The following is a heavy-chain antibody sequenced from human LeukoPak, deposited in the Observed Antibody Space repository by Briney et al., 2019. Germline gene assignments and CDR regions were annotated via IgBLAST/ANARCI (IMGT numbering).Heavy chain of an antibody. Sequence: GESLKISCKGSGYTFTSYWIGWVRQMPGKGLQWMGIIYPDDSDTKYNPSFQGQVTISVDKSISTAYLQWSSLKVSDTAMYYCARHPRDGSWALDIWGQGTMVTVSS. V-gene: IGHV5-51*01. CDR3: ARHPRDGSWALDI. J-gene: IGHJ3*02. CDR1: GYTFTSYW. CDR2: IYPDDSDT. D-gene: IGHD5-24*01.